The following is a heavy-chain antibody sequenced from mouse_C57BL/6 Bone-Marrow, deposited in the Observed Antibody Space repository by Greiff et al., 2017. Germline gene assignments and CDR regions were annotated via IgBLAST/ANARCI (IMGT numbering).Heavy chain of an antibody. Sequence: DVMLVESGGGLVQPGGSLKLSCAASGFTFSDYGMAWVRQAPRKGPEWVAFLSNLAYSIYYADTVTGRFTLSIENAKNTLYLERSSLRSEDTAMYYCARRRLLRWWYFDVWGTGTTVTVSS. CDR1: GFTFSDYG. J-gene: IGHJ1*03. CDR3: ARRRLLRWWYFDV. V-gene: IGHV5-15*04. CDR2: LSNLAYSI. D-gene: IGHD1-1*01.